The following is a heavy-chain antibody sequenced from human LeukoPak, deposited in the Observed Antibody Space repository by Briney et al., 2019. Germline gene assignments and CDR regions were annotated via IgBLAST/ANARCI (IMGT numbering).Heavy chain of an antibody. J-gene: IGHJ4*02. CDR2: IYYCGSS. CDR3: ARHYCSGGSCYLDPNFDY. CDR1: GGSISSYH. Sequence: LETLSLTCTGTGGSISSYHWSWIRQPPGEGLEWVGYIYYCGSSNYNPSLKSRITLSVDTSKNQFSLKLRSVTAADTAVYYCARHYCSGGSCYLDPNFDYWGQGTLVTVSS. V-gene: IGHV4-59*08. D-gene: IGHD2-15*01.